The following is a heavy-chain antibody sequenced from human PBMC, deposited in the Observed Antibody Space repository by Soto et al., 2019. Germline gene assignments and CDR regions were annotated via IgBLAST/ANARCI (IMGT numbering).Heavy chain of an antibody. D-gene: IGHD6-19*01. CDR1: GGSISSGGYY. CDR3: ARAVAGPKQIDY. V-gene: IGHV4-61*08. CDR2: IYYSGST. J-gene: IGHJ4*02. Sequence: SETLSLTCTVSGGSISSGGYYWSWIRQHPGKGLEWIGYIYYSGSTNYNPSLKSRVTISVDTSKNQFSLKLSSVTAADTAVYYCARAVAGPKQIDYWGQGNLVTVSS.